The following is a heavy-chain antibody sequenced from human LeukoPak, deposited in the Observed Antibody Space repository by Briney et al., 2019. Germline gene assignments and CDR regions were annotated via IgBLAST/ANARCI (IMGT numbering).Heavy chain of an antibody. J-gene: IGHJ1*01. V-gene: IGHV1-69*01. CDR3: AREPPLTSPWEPKYFQH. D-gene: IGHD1-14*01. Sequence: GGSLRLSCAASGFTFSSYAISWVRQAPGQGLEWMGGIIPIFGTASYAQKFQGRVTITADESTSTAYMELSSLRSEDTAVYYCAREPPLTSPWEPKYFQHWGQGTLVTVSS. CDR2: IIPIFGTA. CDR1: GFTFSSYA.